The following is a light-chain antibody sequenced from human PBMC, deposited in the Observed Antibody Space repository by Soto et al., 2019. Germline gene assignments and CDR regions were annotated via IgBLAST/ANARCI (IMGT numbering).Light chain of an antibody. CDR1: QSVSSSY. Sequence: EIVFTQSPATLSVSPGERATLSCRASQSVSSSYLAWYQQKPGQTPRLLIYGASNRATGIPDRFSGSGSGTDFTLTISRLEPEDFAVYYCQQYGSPLTFGGGTKVDIK. CDR3: QQYGSPLT. V-gene: IGKV3-20*01. CDR2: GAS. J-gene: IGKJ4*01.